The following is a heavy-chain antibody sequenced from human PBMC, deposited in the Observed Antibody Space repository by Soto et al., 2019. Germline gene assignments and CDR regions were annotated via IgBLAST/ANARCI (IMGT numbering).Heavy chain of an antibody. D-gene: IGHD6-6*01. Sequence: SETLSLTCTVSGDSINGYYWSWIRQPPGKGLEWLGYVYFTGSTNYNPSLKSRVTISVSTSKKQFSLRLNSVTAADTAVYYCARSLATPATNIDYWGQGTLVTVSS. J-gene: IGHJ4*02. CDR3: ARSLATPATNIDY. CDR2: VYFTGST. V-gene: IGHV4-59*01. CDR1: GDSINGYY.